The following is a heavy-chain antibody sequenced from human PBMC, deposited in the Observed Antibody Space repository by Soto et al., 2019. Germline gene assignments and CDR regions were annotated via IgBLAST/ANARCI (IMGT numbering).Heavy chain of an antibody. CDR2: IIPILGIA. V-gene: IGHV1-69*02. CDR3: AEAVDTAMAPLDI. J-gene: IGHJ3*02. Sequence: GASVKVSCKASGGTFSSYTISWVRQAPGQGLEWMGRIIPILGIANYAQKFQGRVTITADKSTSTAYMELSSLRSEDTAVYYCAEAVDTAMAPLDIWGQGTMVTVSS. D-gene: IGHD5-18*01. CDR1: GGTFSSYT.